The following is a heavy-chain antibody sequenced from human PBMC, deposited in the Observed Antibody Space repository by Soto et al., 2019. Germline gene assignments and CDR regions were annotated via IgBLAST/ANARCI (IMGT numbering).Heavy chain of an antibody. CDR3: AKDNGSGCDWLRVGDASDI. CDR1: GFTFSSYG. CDR2: ISYDGSNK. Sequence: QVQLVESGGGVVQPGRSLRLSCAASGFTFSSYGMHWVRQAPGKGLEWVAVISYDGSNKYYADSVKGRLTISRDNSKNKRYLQMNSLRGEDTAVYYCAKDNGSGCDWLRVGDASDIWGQGTMVTVSS. J-gene: IGHJ3*02. D-gene: IGHD5-12*01. V-gene: IGHV3-30*18.